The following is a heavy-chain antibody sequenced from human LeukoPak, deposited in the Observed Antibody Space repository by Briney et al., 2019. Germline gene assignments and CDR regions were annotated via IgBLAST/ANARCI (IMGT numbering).Heavy chain of an antibody. Sequence: SETLSLTCAVYGWSFSSYYWNWIRQPAGKGLEWIGRISSSGSTNYNPSLKSRVTISVDTSKNQFSLKLSSVTAADTAVYYCARGHSIEPYYYYYYMDVWGKGITVTVSS. D-gene: IGHD4-11*01. CDR2: ISSSGST. J-gene: IGHJ6*03. V-gene: IGHV4-59*10. CDR3: ARGHSIEPYYYYYYMDV. CDR1: GWSFSSYY.